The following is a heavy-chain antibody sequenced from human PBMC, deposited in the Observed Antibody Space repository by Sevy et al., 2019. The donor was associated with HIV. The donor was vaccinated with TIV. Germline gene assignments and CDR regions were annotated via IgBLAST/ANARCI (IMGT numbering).Heavy chain of an antibody. D-gene: IGHD6-13*01. CDR1: GYTFTNYY. V-gene: IGHV1-46*01. J-gene: IGHJ4*02. Sequence: ASVKVSCKASGYTFTNYYMHWARQAPEQGFEWMGVINLSDENPVYAQNFKGRVTMTRDTSTSTVNMELKNLRSEDTAVYYCARGEGGSWSFDYWGQGTLVTVSS. CDR3: ARGEGGSWSFDY. CDR2: INLSDENP.